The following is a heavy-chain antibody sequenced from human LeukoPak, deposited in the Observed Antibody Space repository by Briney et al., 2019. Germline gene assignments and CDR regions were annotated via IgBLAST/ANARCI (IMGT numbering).Heavy chain of an antibody. J-gene: IGHJ4*02. Sequence: GGSLRLSCAASGFTFSTYNMNWVRQAPGKGLVWVSRINKDGSVTDYAESVKGRFSISRDNAKNTLYLQMNSLRVEDTAIYYCVKVRGRARVGYFDYWGQGTLVTVSS. CDR3: VKVRGRARVGYFDY. V-gene: IGHV3-74*01. CDR1: GFTFSTYN. D-gene: IGHD1-26*01. CDR2: INKDGSVT.